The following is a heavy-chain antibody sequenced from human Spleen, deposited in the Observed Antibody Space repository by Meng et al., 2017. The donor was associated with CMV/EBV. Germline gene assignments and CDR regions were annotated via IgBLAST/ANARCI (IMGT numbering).Heavy chain of an antibody. V-gene: IGHV3-73*01. CDR1: GFTFSGSA. J-gene: IGHJ4*02. CDR2: IRSKANSYAT. CDR3: TTERGELLEWFRFEY. D-gene: IGHD3-3*01. Sequence: GGSLRLSCAASGFTFSGSAMHWVRQASGKGLEWVGRIRSKANSYATAYAASVKGRFTISRDDSKNTAYLQMNSLKTEDTAVYYCTTERGELLEWFRFEYWGQGTLVTVSS.